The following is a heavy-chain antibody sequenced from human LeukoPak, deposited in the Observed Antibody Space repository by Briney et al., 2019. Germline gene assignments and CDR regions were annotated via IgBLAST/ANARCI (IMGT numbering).Heavy chain of an antibody. J-gene: IGHJ5*02. Sequence: SETLSLTCSVSAGSISSYYWSWIRQPPGKGLEWIGYIYYSGSTNYNPSLKSRVTISVDTSKHQFSLKLSSVTAADTAVYDCARIYGRPPRFDPWGQGTLVTVSS. CDR2: IYYSGST. D-gene: IGHD3-10*01. V-gene: IGHV4-59*01. CDR1: AGSISSYY. CDR3: ARIYGRPPRFDP.